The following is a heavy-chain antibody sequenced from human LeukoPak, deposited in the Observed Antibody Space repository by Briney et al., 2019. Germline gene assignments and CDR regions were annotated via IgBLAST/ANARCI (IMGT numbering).Heavy chain of an antibody. J-gene: IGHJ5*02. CDR1: GYTFTSYA. Sequence: ASVKVSCKASGYTFTSYALHWVRQAPGQRLEWMGVINTGNGNTKYSQDFQGRVTITRDTSATTAYMELSSLSSEDMAMYYCARGAKFRSYGSGTYYTSLPFDPWGQGTLVTVSS. V-gene: IGHV1-3*03. CDR2: INTGNGNT. D-gene: IGHD3-10*01. CDR3: ARGAKFRSYGSGTYYTSLPFDP.